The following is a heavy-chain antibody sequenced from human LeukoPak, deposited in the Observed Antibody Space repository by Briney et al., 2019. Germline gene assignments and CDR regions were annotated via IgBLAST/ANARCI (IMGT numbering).Heavy chain of an antibody. J-gene: IGHJ4*02. Sequence: SETLSLTCTVSGGSISSSSYYWGWIRQPPGKGLEWIGSIYYSGSTYYNPSLKSRVTMSVDTSKNQFSLKLSSVTAADTAVYYCARDGYYYDFSGHRPFDYWGQGTLVTVSS. CDR3: ARDGYYYDFSGHRPFDY. CDR1: GGSISSSSYY. V-gene: IGHV4-39*07. CDR2: IYYSGST. D-gene: IGHD3-22*01.